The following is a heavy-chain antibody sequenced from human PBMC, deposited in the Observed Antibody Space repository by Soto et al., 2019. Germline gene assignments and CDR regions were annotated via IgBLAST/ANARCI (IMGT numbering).Heavy chain of an antibody. CDR3: ASDPIFYYGSSSYGRPYFDY. V-gene: IGHV4-30-4*01. D-gene: IGHD3-22*01. Sequence: SETLSLTCAVSGASVTSDDYYWSWIRQPPGKGLEWVGCIYHSGITYYNPSLKSRVSISIDTSQNQFSLKVTSLTAADTAVDYCASDPIFYYGSSSYGRPYFDYWGQGSRVTISS. J-gene: IGHJ4*02. CDR1: GASVTSDDYY. CDR2: IYHSGIT.